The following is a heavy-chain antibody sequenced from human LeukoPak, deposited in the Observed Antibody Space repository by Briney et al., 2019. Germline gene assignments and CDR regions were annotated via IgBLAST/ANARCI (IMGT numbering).Heavy chain of an antibody. CDR2: ISYDGSNK. J-gene: IGHJ3*02. D-gene: IGHD3-10*01. Sequence: GRSLRLSCAASGFTFSSYAMHWVRQAPGKGLEWVAVISYDGSNKYYADSVKGRFTISRDNSKNTLYLQMNSLRAEDTAVYYCASAILYYPGHAFDIWGQGTMVTVSS. CDR3: ASAILYYPGHAFDI. V-gene: IGHV3-30-3*01. CDR1: GFTFSSYA.